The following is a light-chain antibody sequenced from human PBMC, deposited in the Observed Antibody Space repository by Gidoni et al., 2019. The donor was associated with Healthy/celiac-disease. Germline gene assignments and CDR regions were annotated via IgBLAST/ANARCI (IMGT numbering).Light chain of an antibody. V-gene: IGKV1-8*01. Sequence: AIRMTPSPSSFSASTGDRVTRTCRARQGISSYLAWYQQKPGKAPKLLIYAASTLQSGVPARFSGSGSVTDFTLTISCLQSEDFATYYCQQYYSYPRLTFGGGTKVEIK. CDR1: QGISSY. CDR2: AAS. CDR3: QQYYSYPRLT. J-gene: IGKJ4*01.